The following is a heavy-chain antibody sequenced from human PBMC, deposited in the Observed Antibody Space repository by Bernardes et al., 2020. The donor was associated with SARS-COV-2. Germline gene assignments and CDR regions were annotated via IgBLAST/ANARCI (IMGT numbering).Heavy chain of an antibody. V-gene: IGHV3-30*18. CDR3: AKVQAFFWICPYNSGMDV. CDR2: ISYEGSKK. J-gene: IGHJ6*02. Sequence: GGSLRLSCAASGFTFNNFGMHWVRQAPGRGLEWVAVISYEGSKKYYADSLEGRFTISKDNSKNTVYLQMNNLRSEDTAIYYCAKVQAFFWICPYNSGMDVWGQGTTVTVSS. CDR1: GFTFNNFG. D-gene: IGHD3-3*02.